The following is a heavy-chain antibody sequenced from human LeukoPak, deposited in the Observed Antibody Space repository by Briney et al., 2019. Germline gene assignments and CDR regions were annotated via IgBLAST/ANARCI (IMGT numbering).Heavy chain of an antibody. Sequence: GGSLRLSCAASGFTVSSNYMSWVRQAPGKGLEWVSVIYSGGSTYYADSVKGRFTISRDNSKNTLYPQMNSLRTEDTAVYYCARRYCGGDCYFDYWGQGTLVTVSS. V-gene: IGHV3-53*01. J-gene: IGHJ4*02. CDR2: IYSGGST. CDR3: ARRYCGGDCYFDY. CDR1: GFTVSSNY. D-gene: IGHD2-21*02.